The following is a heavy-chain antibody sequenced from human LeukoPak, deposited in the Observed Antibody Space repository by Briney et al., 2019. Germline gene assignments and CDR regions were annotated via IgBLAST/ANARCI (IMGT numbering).Heavy chain of an antibody. J-gene: IGHJ4*02. D-gene: IGHD6-19*01. V-gene: IGHV3-7*03. Sequence: GGSLRLSCAASGFTLSSYGMSWVRQAPGKGLEWVANIKRDGSEKYYVDSVKGRFTISRDNAKNSLDLQMNSLRVEDTAVYYCARLGPASSGWPESFDYWGQGTLVTVSS. CDR2: IKRDGSEK. CDR3: ARLGPASSGWPESFDY. CDR1: GFTLSSYG.